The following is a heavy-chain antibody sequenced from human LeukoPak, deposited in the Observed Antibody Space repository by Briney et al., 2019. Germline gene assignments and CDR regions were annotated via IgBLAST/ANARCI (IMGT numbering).Heavy chain of an antibody. V-gene: IGHV3-15*01. CDR1: GFTFNLAY. CDR2: IKSKTDGGTT. J-gene: IGHJ1*01. CDR3: TTDFRL. Sequence: GGSLRLSCAASGFTFNLAYMTWVRQAPGKGLEWVARIKSKTDGGTTYCAAPVKGRFTISRDDSKNTLYLQMNSLKIEDTALYYGTTDFRLWGQVTLVTVSS.